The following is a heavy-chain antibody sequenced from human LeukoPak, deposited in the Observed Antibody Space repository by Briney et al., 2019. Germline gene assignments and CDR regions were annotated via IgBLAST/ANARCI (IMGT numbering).Heavy chain of an antibody. J-gene: IGHJ4*02. V-gene: IGHV3-74*01. D-gene: IGHD5-18*01. CDR2: INIDERIT. CDR1: GFSFSTQR. CDR3: ARDLAYSRLDY. Sequence: GGSLRLSCAASGFSFSTQRMHWVRQAPGKGLVWVSYINIDERITGYADSVKGRFTISRDNAENSLYLQMNSLRDEDTAFYYCARDLAYSRLDYWGQGMLVTVSS.